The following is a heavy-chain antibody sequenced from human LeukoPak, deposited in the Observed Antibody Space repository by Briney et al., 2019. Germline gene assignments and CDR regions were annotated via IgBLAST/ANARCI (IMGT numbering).Heavy chain of an antibody. D-gene: IGHD1-26*01. CDR1: GGTFSSYA. V-gene: IGHV1-69*13. CDR2: IIPIFGTA. J-gene: IGHJ6*02. Sequence: GASVKVSCKASGGTFSSYAISWVRQAPGQGLEWMGGIIPIFGTANYAQKFQGRVTITADESTSPAYMELSSLRSEDTAVYYCARDRSYYVPYYYYGMDVWGQGTTVTVSS. CDR3: ARDRSYYVPYYYYGMDV.